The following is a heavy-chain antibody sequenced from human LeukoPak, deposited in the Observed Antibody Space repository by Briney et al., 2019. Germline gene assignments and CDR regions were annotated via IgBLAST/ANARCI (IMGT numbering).Heavy chain of an antibody. D-gene: IGHD2-2*01. J-gene: IGHJ3*02. Sequence: GGSLRLSCAASGFTLSSYAMNWVRQAPGKGLEWVSGFSDSGGNTYYADSVKGRFTISRDNSKNTLYLQMNSLRAEDTAVYYCARAAVPAASKGGNDAFDIWGQGTMVTVSS. CDR1: GFTLSSYA. CDR2: FSDSGGNT. CDR3: ARAAVPAASKGGNDAFDI. V-gene: IGHV3-23*01.